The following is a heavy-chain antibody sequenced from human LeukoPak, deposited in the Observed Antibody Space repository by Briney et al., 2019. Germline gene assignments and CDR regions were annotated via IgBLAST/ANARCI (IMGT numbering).Heavy chain of an antibody. J-gene: IGHJ4*02. D-gene: IGHD2-2*02. CDR2: ISTYNGNT. V-gene: IGHV1-18*01. CDR1: GYTFTSFG. CDR3: ARDCSSTSCYNVY. Sequence: ASVKVSCKASGYTFTSFGISWVRQAPGPGLEWMGWISTYNGNTNYAQRLQGRVTMTTDTSTSTAYMELRSLRSDDTSVYDCARDCSSTSCYNVYWGQGTLVTVSS.